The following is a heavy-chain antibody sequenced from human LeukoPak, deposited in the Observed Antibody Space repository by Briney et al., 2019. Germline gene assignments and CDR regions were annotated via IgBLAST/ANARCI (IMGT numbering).Heavy chain of an antibody. Sequence: SETLSLACTVSGGSISSYYWSWIRQPPGKGLEWIGYIYYSGSTNYNPSLKSRVTISVDTSKNQFSLKLSSVTAADTAVYYCASLTSFAGYWGQGTLVTVSS. J-gene: IGHJ4*02. CDR2: IYYSGST. CDR3: ASLTSFAGY. V-gene: IGHV4-59*01. CDR1: GGSISSYY. D-gene: IGHD3-3*01.